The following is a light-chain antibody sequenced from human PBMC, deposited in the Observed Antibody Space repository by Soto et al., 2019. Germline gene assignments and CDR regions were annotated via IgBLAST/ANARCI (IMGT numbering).Light chain of an antibody. Sequence: QSVLTQPRSVSGSLGQSVTISCTGTSSDVGHYNYVSWYQHHPGKAPKLMISDVTKRPSGVPDRFSGSKSGDTASLTISGLQAEDEPDYYCCSYAGSYTLLFGGGTKLTVL. CDR3: CSYAGSYTLL. CDR1: SSDVGHYNY. J-gene: IGLJ2*01. CDR2: DVT. V-gene: IGLV2-11*01.